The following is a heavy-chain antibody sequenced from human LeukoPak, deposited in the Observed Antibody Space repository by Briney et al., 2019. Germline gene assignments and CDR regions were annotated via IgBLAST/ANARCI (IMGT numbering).Heavy chain of an antibody. J-gene: IGHJ4*02. V-gene: IGHV3-73*01. CDR1: GFTFSDSA. CDR3: VVKDGDAYSRPFDY. D-gene: IGHD5-24*01. CDR2: MRSKDKTYAT. Sequence: PGGSLRLSCAASGFTFSDSAVHWVRQAPGKGLEWIGRMRSKDKTYATGYAASLKGRFIISRDDLKSTTSLQMNGLNAEDTAIYYCVVKDGDAYSRPFDYWGQGTLVTVSS.